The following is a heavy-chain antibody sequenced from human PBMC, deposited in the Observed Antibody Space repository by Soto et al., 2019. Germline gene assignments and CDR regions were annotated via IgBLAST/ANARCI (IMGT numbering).Heavy chain of an antibody. J-gene: IGHJ4*02. CDR2: IYYNGNT. V-gene: IGHV4-59*01. D-gene: IGHD3-16*02. Sequence: SETLSLTCTVSGGSISPYYWSWIRQPPGKGLEWIGYIYYNGNTNSNPSLKGRVTISVDTPKNQLSLKLSSVTAADTAVYYCTRVIWGIYRFFDHWGQGTPVTSPQ. CDR3: TRVIWGIYRFFDH. CDR1: GGSISPYY.